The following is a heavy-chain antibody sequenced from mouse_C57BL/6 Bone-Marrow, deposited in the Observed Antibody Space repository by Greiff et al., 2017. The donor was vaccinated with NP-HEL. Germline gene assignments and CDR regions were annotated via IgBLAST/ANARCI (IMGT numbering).Heavy chain of an antibody. CDR2: ISSGGSYT. J-gene: IGHJ2*01. CDR1: GFTFSSYG. CDR3: ARLLTTVY. V-gene: IGHV5-6*01. Sequence: EVKLMESGGDLVKPGGSLKLSCAASGFTFSSYGMSWVRQTPDKRLEWVATISSGGSYTYYPDSVKGRFTISRDNAKNTLYLQMSSLKSEDTAMYYCARLLTTVYWGQGTTLTVSS. D-gene: IGHD1-1*01.